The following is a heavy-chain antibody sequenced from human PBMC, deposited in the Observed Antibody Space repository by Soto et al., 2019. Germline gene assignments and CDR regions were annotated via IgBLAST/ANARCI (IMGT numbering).Heavy chain of an antibody. D-gene: IGHD6-19*01. Sequence: QVQLVQSGAEVKKPGASVKVSCTASGYTYFSYGISWVRQAPGQGLEWLGWISAFNAKTNYAPKFQARVPLTTDASTSTACMELRGLRSDDTAVYFCARDAIAGAGAFDYWGQGALVIVSS. CDR1: GYTYFSYG. V-gene: IGHV1-18*04. J-gene: IGHJ4*02. CDR3: ARDAIAGAGAFDY. CDR2: ISAFNAKT.